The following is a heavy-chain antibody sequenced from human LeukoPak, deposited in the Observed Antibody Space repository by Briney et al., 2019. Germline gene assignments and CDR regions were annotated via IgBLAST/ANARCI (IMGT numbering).Heavy chain of an antibody. V-gene: IGHV4-34*01. D-gene: IGHD1-1*01. CDR2: INHSGST. CDR1: GGSFSGYY. CDR3: ARRAYSAAYWKHFDY. Sequence: SETLSLTCAVYGGSFSGYYWSWIRQPPGKWLEWIGEINHSGSTNYNPSLKSRVTISVDTSKNQLSLKLNSVTAADTAVYFCARRAYSAAYWKHFDYWGQGTLVTVSS. J-gene: IGHJ4*02.